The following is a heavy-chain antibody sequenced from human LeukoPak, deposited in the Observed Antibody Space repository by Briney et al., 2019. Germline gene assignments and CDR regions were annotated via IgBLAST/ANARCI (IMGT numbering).Heavy chain of an antibody. J-gene: IGHJ3*01. D-gene: IGHD3-22*01. CDR3: ARDDYYDSSAYRENPFDV. Sequence: SVKVSCKASGDTFSSYAISWLRQAPGQGLEWMGGIIPILGTTNYAQKFQGRVTITADESTSTLYMELRSLRPEDTAIYYCARDDYYDSSAYRENPFDVWGQGTLATVSS. CDR1: GDTFSSYA. CDR2: IIPILGTT. V-gene: IGHV1-69*13.